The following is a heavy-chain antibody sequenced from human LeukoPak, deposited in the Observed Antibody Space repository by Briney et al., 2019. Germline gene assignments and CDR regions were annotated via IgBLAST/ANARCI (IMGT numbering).Heavy chain of an antibody. D-gene: IGHD3-3*01. CDR3: ARVSYDFWSGYSPIEARFDP. CDR2: IKQDGSEK. CDR1: GFTFSSYW. V-gene: IGHV3-7*01. J-gene: IGHJ5*02. Sequence: PGGSLRLSYAASGFTFSSYWMSWVRQAPGKGLEWVANIKQDGSEKYYVASVKGRFTISRDNAKNSLYLQMNSLRAEDTAVYYCARVSYDFWSGYSPIEARFDPWGQGTLVTVSS.